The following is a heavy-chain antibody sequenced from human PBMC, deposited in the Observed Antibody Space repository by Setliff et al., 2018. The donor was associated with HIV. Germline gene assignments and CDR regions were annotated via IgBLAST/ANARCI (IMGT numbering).Heavy chain of an antibody. J-gene: IGHJ1*01. D-gene: IGHD3-10*01. CDR3: ATADGSGFLAY. CDR1: GFTFSDYY. Sequence: PGGSLRLSCVASGFTFSDYYITWIRHTPEKGLEWLSYISSRGTTKHYTDSLKGRFIVSRDNAMNSSYLHLSSLRADDTAVYYCATADGSGFLAYWGQGTQVTVSS. V-gene: IGHV3-11*01. CDR2: ISSRGTTK.